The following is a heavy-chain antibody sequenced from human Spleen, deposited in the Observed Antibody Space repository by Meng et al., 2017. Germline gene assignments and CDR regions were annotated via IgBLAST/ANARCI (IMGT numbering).Heavy chain of an antibody. D-gene: IGHD6-19*01. V-gene: IGHV3-48*03. Sequence: GESLKISCAASGFSFSNYEMNWVRQAPGRGLEWVSYISSSGLTKHYADSVKGRFTISRDNAENSLYLQMNSLRAEDTTFYYCGRAYKAVPGYYYYGMDGWGQGTTVTVSS. J-gene: IGHJ6*02. CDR3: GRAYKAVPGYYYYGMDG. CDR2: ISSSGLTK. CDR1: GFSFSNYE.